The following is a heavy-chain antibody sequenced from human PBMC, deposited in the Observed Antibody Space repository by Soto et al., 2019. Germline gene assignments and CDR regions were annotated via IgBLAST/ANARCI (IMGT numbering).Heavy chain of an antibody. Sequence: QVELVESGGGVVQPGRSLRLSCAASGFTFSSYAMHWVRQAPGKGLEWVAIIAYDGSNKYYTDSVKGRFTISRDKSKNTLYLQMNSLRAEDTAVYYCARAIQYYYYGMDVWCQGTTVTVSS. J-gene: IGHJ6*02. CDR3: ARAIQYYYYGMDV. D-gene: IGHD5-18*01. CDR2: IAYDGSNK. CDR1: GFTFSSYA. V-gene: IGHV3-30-3*01.